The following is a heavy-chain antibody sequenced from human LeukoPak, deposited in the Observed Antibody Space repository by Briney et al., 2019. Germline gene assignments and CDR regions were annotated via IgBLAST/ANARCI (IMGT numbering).Heavy chain of an antibody. CDR1: EFTFSIYG. Sequence: PGGSLRLSCAASEFTFSIYGMHWVPQAPGKGREWVAVISFDGGNKVYADSVKGRVTISRDNSKNTLSLQMNSLRAEDTAVYYCAKEKGSGSYYNYQYGMDVWGQGTTVTVSS. D-gene: IGHD3-10*01. CDR3: AKEKGSGSYYNYQYGMDV. CDR2: ISFDGGNK. V-gene: IGHV3-30*18. J-gene: IGHJ6*02.